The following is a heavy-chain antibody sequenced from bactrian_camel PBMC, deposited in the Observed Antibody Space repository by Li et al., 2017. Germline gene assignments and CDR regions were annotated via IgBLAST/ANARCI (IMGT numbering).Heavy chain of an antibody. Sequence: HVQLVESGGGLVQPGGSLRLSCAASGFIFRDHYMNWVRQAPGKGLKWVSSISGSSRTYYSDSVRGRFTVSLDYAKNTLYLQMNSLQPADTAVYYCVAMTAWDAAFGYWGQGTQVTVS. D-gene: IGHD1*01. J-gene: IGHJ6*01. CDR1: GFIFRDHY. CDR3: VAMTAWDAAFGY. V-gene: IGHV3-2*01. CDR2: ISGSSRT.